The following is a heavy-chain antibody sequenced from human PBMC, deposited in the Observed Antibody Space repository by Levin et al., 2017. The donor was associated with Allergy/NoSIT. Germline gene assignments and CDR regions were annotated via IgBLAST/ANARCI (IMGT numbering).Heavy chain of an antibody. D-gene: IGHD6-13*01. Sequence: SQTLSLTCNVSGGSISSYYWSWIRQPPGKGLEWIGYIYYSGSTKYNPSLTSRVTISIDTSQNQLSLKLSSVTAADTAVYYCARATRSSLIHCCDYWGQGTLVTVSS. J-gene: IGHJ4*02. CDR2: IYYSGST. CDR1: GGSISSYY. CDR3: ARATRSSLIHCCDY. V-gene: IGHV4-59*01.